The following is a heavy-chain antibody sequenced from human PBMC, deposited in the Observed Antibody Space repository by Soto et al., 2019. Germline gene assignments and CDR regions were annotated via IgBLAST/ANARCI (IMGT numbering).Heavy chain of an antibody. CDR2: INHSGST. CDR1: FGSFSGYY. V-gene: IGHV4-34*01. CDR3: AGRSIVGALLPWGAYYYGMEV. D-gene: IGHD1-26*01. Sequence: PSQTLSLTCTVDFGSFSGYYLSLILKPPLKLLGWIGEINHSGSTNYNPSLKSRVTISVDTSKNQFSLKLSSVTAADTAVYYCAGRSIVGALLPWGAYYYGMEVWGQGTTVTVSS. J-gene: IGHJ6*02.